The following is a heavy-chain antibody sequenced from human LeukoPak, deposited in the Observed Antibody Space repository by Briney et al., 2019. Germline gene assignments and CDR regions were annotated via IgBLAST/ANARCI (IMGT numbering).Heavy chain of an antibody. CDR3: ARGDGYNLREPQRPLDY. CDR1: GYTFTSYG. V-gene: IGHV1-18*01. J-gene: IGHJ4*02. D-gene: IGHD5-24*01. CDR2: ISAYNGNT. Sequence: ASVKVSCKASGYTFTSYGISWVRQAPGQGLEWMGWISAYNGNTNYAQKLQGRVTMTTDTSTSTAYMELRSLRSDDTAVYYCARGDGYNLREPQRPLDYWGQGTLVTVSS.